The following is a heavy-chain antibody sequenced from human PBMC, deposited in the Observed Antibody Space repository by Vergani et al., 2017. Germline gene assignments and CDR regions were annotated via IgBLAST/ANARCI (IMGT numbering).Heavy chain of an antibody. D-gene: IGHD5-24*01. Sequence: QVQLQESGPGLVKPSQTLSLTCTVSGGSFSTGGQSWTWLRQPAGKGLEWIGRIYASGKTIFKPSLQSRGTMSLDTSNNQLSLELRSVTAADTALYYCARSRDGYTPLDLWGPGSLVTVSS. V-gene: IGHV4-61*02. CDR3: ARSRDGYTPLDL. CDR2: IYASGKT. CDR1: GGSFSTGGQS. J-gene: IGHJ5*02.